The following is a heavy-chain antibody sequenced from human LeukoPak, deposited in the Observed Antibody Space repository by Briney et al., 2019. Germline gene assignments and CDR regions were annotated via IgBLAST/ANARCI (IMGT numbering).Heavy chain of an antibody. CDR3: ARRTGYNFYYLDV. Sequence: ASVKVSCKTSGYIFTQYGISWVRQAPGQGLEWMAWISTYNGNADYAQKFQGRASMTTDTSTSTAYMGLSSLRSDDTAVYYCARRTGYNFYYLDVWGQGTTVIVSS. D-gene: IGHD3/OR15-3a*01. J-gene: IGHJ6*03. CDR2: ISTYNGNA. V-gene: IGHV1-18*01. CDR1: GYIFTQYG.